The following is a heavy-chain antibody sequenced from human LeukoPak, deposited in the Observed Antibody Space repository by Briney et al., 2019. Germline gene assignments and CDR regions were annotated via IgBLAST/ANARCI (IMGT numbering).Heavy chain of an antibody. CDR3: AKDLDHNWHCSGGSCYSWYFDY. CDR2: ISGSGGST. D-gene: IGHD2-15*01. V-gene: IGHV3-23*01. J-gene: IGHJ4*02. CDR1: GITFSSYA. Sequence: GGSLRLSCAASGITFSSYAMSWVRQAPGKGLEWVSAISGSGGSTYYADSVKGRFTISRDNSKNTLYLQMNSLRAEDTAVYYCAKDLDHNWHCSGGSCYSWYFDYWGQGTLVTVSS.